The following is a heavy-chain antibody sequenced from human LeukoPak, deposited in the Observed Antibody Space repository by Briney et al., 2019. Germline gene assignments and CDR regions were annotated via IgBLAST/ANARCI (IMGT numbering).Heavy chain of an antibody. CDR2: IYYSGST. CDR1: GGSISSGDYY. CDR3: AREALVHYYMDV. V-gene: IGHV4-30-4*01. J-gene: IGHJ6*03. Sequence: SQTLSLTCTVSGGSISSGDYYWSWIRQPPGKGLEWIGYIYYSGSTYYNPSLKSRVTISVDTSKNQFSLKLSSVTAADTAVYYCAREALVHYYMDVWGKGTTVTVSS.